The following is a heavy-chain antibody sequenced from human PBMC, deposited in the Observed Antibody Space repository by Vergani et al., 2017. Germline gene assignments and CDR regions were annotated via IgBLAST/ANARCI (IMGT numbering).Heavy chain of an antibody. Sequence: QVQLQESGPGLVKPSQTLSLSCTVSGGSVRTSIGYYWTWIRQPAGKTLEWIGEIFSSGTTNYNPSFKNRVTISVDTSKNQFSLQLSSVTAADTAVYYCARDPLYSNTWPFLLLEMDVWGQGTTVTVSS. D-gene: IGHD6-13*01. CDR3: ARDPLYSNTWPFLLLEMDV. V-gene: IGHV4-61*02. CDR2: IFSSGTT. CDR1: GGSVRTSIGYY. J-gene: IGHJ6*02.